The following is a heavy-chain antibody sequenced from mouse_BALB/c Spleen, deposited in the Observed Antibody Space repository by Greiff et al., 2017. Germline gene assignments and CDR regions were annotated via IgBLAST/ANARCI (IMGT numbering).Heavy chain of an antibody. V-gene: IGHV1S81*02. D-gene: IGHD1-2*01. J-gene: IGHJ4*01. Sequence: VQLQQSGAELVKPGASVKLSCKASGYTFTSYYMYWVKQRPGQGLEWIGEINPSNGGTNFNEKFKSKATLTVDKSSSTAYMQLSSLTSEDSAVYYCTRGNYGPYAMDYWGQGTSVTVSS. CDR3: TRGNYGPYAMDY. CDR1: GYTFTSYY. CDR2: INPSNGGT.